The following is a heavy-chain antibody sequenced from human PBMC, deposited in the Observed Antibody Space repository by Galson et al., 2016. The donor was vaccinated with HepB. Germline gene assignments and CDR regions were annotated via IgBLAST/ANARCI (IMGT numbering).Heavy chain of an antibody. V-gene: IGHV4-34*01. J-gene: IGHJ5*02. CDR1: GGSFSDYY. CDR3: AGGRRQHLLSRRLPHSRWFDP. Sequence: LSLTCAVYGGSFSDYYWSFIRQPPGKGLEWIGEINRSGSSNYNPSLESRVTISIDTSRNQFSLRLTSVTVADSAVYSCAGGRRQHLLSRRLPHSRWFDPWGQGTLVTVSS. D-gene: IGHD6-13*01. CDR2: INRSGSS.